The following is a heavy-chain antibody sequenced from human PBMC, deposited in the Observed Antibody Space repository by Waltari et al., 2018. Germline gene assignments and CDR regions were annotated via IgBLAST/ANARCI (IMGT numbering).Heavy chain of an antibody. J-gene: IGHJ5*02. V-gene: IGHV4-59*01. CDR1: GGSISSYY. CDR3: ARSQLRYFDWWETRPAYWFDP. D-gene: IGHD3-9*01. Sequence: QVQLQESGPGLVKPSETLSLTCTVSGGSISSYYWSWIRQPPGKGLEWIGYIYYSGSTNNNPSRKSRVTISVDTSKNQFSLKLSSVTAADTAVYYCARSQLRYFDWWETRPAYWFDPWGQGTLVTVSS. CDR2: IYYSGST.